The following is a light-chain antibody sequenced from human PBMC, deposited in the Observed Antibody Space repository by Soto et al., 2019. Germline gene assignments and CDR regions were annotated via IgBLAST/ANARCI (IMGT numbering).Light chain of an antibody. V-gene: IGKV3-15*01. Sequence: ERVMTQSPATLSVSPGERATLSCRASQSVSSNLAWYPKKPGQAPRLFLYGASTRATAIPPRFSGSGSGTEFTLTISSLQSEDCAVYYCQQYDNWPITFGQGTRLEIK. CDR1: QSVSSN. CDR2: GAS. J-gene: IGKJ5*01. CDR3: QQYDNWPIT.